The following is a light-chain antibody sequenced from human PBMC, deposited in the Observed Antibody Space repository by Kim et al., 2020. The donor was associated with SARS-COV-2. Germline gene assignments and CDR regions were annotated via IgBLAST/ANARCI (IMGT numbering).Light chain of an antibody. V-gene: IGKV1-39*01. J-gene: IGKJ1*01. CDR2: AAS. CDR1: QSISSY. Sequence: SASVGYRVTITCRASQSISSYLNWYQQRPGKAPNLLIYAASSLQSGVPSRFSGSGSGTDFTLTIRSLQPEDFATYYCQQSYRTPTFGQGTKVDIK. CDR3: QQSYRTPT.